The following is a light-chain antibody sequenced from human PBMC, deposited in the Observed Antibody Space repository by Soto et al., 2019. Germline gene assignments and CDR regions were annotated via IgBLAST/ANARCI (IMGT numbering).Light chain of an antibody. CDR1: QSVSSY. Sequence: EIVLTQSPATLSLSPGERATLSCRASQSVSSYLAWYQQKPGQAPMLLIYDTSKRATGILARFSGSGSGTDFTLTISSLEPEDFAVYYCQQRTNWPRSFTFGPGTKVDIK. J-gene: IGKJ3*01. CDR3: QQRTNWPRSFT. V-gene: IGKV3-11*01. CDR2: DTS.